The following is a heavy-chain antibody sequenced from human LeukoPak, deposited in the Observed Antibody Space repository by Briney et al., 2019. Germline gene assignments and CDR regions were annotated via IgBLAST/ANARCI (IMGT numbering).Heavy chain of an antibody. Sequence: GASVKVSCKDSNYTFTSYGISWVRQAPGQGLEWMGWISAYNGNTNYAQKLQGRVSMTTDTSTSTAYMELRSLRSDDAAVYYCAFHSSSWYFDYWGQGTLVTVSS. V-gene: IGHV1-18*01. CDR3: AFHSSSWYFDY. J-gene: IGHJ4*02. D-gene: IGHD6-13*01. CDR2: ISAYNGNT. CDR1: NYTFTSYG.